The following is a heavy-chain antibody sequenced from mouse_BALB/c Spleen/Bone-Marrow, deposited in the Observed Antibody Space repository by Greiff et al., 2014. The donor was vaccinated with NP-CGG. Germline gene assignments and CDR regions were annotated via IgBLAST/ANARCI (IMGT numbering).Heavy chain of an antibody. CDR3: ARGVGGYDGFAY. D-gene: IGHD2-2*01. CDR2: INPSTGYT. Sequence: VHLVESGAELAKPGASVKMSCKASGYTFTSYWMHWVKQRPGQGLEWIGYINPSTGYTEYNQKFKDKATLTADKSSSTAYMQLSSLTSEDSAVYYCARGVGGYDGFAYWGQGTLVTVSA. V-gene: IGHV1-7*01. CDR1: GYTFTSYW. J-gene: IGHJ3*01.